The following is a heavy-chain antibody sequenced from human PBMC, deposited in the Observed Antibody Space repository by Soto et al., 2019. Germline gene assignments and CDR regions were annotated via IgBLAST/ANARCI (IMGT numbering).Heavy chain of an antibody. J-gene: IGHJ3*02. CDR3: ASPARNYDFWSAYSFDI. CDR1: GYTFTSYD. CDR2: MNPNSGNT. Sequence: ASVKVSCKASGYTFTSYDINWVRQATGQGLEWMGWMNPNSGNTGYAQKFQGRVTMTRNTSISTAYMELSSLRSEDTAVYYCASPARNYDFWSAYSFDIWGQGTRVTVSS. V-gene: IGHV1-8*01. D-gene: IGHD3-3*01.